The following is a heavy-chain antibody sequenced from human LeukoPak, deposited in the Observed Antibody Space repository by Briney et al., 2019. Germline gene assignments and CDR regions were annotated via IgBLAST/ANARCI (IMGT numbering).Heavy chain of an antibody. D-gene: IGHD6-13*01. CDR3: ARGGSSWYLTGYYFDY. J-gene: IGHJ4*02. V-gene: IGHV1-58*01. CDR1: GFTFTSSA. Sequence: GASVKVSCKASGFTFTSSAVQWVRQARGQRLEWIGWIVVGSGNTNYAQKFQERVTITRDTSISTAYMELSRLRSDDTAVYYCARGGSSWYLTGYYFDYWGQGTLVTVSS. CDR2: IVVGSGNT.